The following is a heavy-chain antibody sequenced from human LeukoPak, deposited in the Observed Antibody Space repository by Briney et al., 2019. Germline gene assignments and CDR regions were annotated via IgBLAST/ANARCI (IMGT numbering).Heavy chain of an antibody. Sequence: GGSLRLSCAASGFTFNTYAMNWVRQAPGKGLEWVSGISGSGRSTYYADSVKGRFTISRDNSKNTLYLQMNSLRAEDTAVYYCAKDRSSIAVRHFDYWGQGTLVTVSS. CDR3: AKDRSSIAVRHFDY. J-gene: IGHJ4*02. CDR1: GFTFNTYA. CDR2: ISGSGRST. D-gene: IGHD6-6*01. V-gene: IGHV3-23*01.